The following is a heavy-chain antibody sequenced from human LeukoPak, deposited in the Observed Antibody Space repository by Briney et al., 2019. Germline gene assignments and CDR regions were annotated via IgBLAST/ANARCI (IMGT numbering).Heavy chain of an antibody. J-gene: IGHJ4*02. CDR1: GGTFSSYA. Sequence: GASVKVSCKASGGTFSSYAISWVRQAPGQGLEWMGRIIPILGIANYAQKVQGRVTITADKSTSTAYMELSSLRSEDTAVYYCARGDSSGWYVWGQGTLVTVSS. D-gene: IGHD6-19*01. CDR2: IIPILGIA. V-gene: IGHV1-69*04. CDR3: ARGDSSGWYV.